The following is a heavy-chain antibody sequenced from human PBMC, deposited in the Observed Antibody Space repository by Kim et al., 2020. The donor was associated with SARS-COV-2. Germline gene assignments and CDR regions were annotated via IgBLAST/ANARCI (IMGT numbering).Heavy chain of an antibody. J-gene: IGHJ4*02. V-gene: IGHV1-24*01. D-gene: IGHD2-15*01. CDR3: ATRCPYCSGGSPTGGFDY. Sequence: ASVKVSCKVSGYTLTALSMHWVRQAPGKGLEWMGGFDPEDGETIYAQKFQGRVTMTEDTSTDTAYMELSSLRSEDTAVYYCATRCPYCSGGSPTGGFDYWGQGTLVTVSS. CDR1: GYTLTALS. CDR2: FDPEDGET.